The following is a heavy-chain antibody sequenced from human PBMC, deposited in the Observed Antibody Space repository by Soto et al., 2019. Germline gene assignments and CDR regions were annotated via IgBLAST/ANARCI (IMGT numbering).Heavy chain of an antibody. Sequence: SVKVSCKASGGPFTSNAINWVRQAPGQGLEWMGGIIPIFGTTNYAQEFQGRITITADKSTSTAYMELSSLRSEDTAVYYRARGVSVIRDITAYSLYFDYWGQGTLVTVSS. CDR3: ARGVSVIRDITAYSLYFDY. CDR1: GGPFTSNA. V-gene: IGHV1-69*06. D-gene: IGHD1-20*01. CDR2: IIPIFGTT. J-gene: IGHJ4*02.